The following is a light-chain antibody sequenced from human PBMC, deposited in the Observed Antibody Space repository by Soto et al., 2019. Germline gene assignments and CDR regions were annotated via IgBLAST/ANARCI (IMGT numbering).Light chain of an antibody. CDR1: QSFNSIY. V-gene: IGKV3-20*01. CDR2: GAS. J-gene: IGKJ1*01. CDR3: QQYGSSPGT. Sequence: EIVLTQSPGTLSLSPCERATLSSSASQSFNSIYLAWYQQKPGQAPRLLFFGASIRATGLPDRFSGGGSGTDFTLTISRLEPEDFAVYYCQQYGSSPGTFGQGTKVDIK.